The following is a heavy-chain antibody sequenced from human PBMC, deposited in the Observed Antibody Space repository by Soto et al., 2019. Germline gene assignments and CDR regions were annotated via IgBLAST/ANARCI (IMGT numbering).Heavy chain of an antibody. V-gene: IGHV1-8*01. J-gene: IGHJ6*02. Sequence: SVKVSCKASGYTFTSYDINWVRQATGQGLEWMGWMNPNSGNTGYAQKFQGRVTMTRNTSISTAYMELSSLRSEDTAVYYCARAHTTLGYCSGGSCYPPLNYYGMDVWGQGTTVTVSS. CDR3: ARAHTTLGYCSGGSCYPPLNYYGMDV. CDR2: MNPNSGNT. D-gene: IGHD2-15*01. CDR1: GYTFTSYD.